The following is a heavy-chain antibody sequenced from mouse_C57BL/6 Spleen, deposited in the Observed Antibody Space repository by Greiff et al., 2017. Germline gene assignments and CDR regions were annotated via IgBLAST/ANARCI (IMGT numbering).Heavy chain of an antibody. CDR2: IYPRDGST. CDR3: ARYPPYYYGSSYGYFDY. Sequence: QVQLQQSGPELVKPGASVKLSCKASGYTFTSYDINWVKQRPGQGLEWIGWIYPRDGSTKYNEKFKGKATLTVDTSSSTAYMELHSLTSEDSAVYFCARYPPYYYGSSYGYFDYWGQGTTLTVSS. V-gene: IGHV1-85*01. J-gene: IGHJ2*01. CDR1: GYTFTSYD. D-gene: IGHD1-1*01.